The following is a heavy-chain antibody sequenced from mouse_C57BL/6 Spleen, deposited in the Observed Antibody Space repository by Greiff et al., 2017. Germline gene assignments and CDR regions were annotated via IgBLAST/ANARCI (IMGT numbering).Heavy chain of an antibody. CDR1: GFTFSSYT. CDR2: LSGGGGNT. Sequence: EVKLMESGGGLVKPGGSLKLSCAASGFTFSSYTMSWVRQTPAKRLEWVATLSGGGGNTYYPDSVKGRFTISRDNAKNTLYLQMSSLRSEDTALYYCARHDYYYAMDYWGQGTSVTVSS. J-gene: IGHJ4*01. V-gene: IGHV5-9*01. CDR3: ARHDYYYAMDY. D-gene: IGHD2-13*01.